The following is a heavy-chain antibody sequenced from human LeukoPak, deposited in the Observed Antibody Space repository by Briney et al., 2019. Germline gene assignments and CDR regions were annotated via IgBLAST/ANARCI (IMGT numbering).Heavy chain of an antibody. CDR2: MNPNSGNT. CDR3: ATLSSSRDY. D-gene: IGHD6-13*01. V-gene: IGHV1-8*01. CDR1: GYSLTTYY. Sequence: GASVKVSCKASGYSLTTYYMHWVRQAPGQGLEWMGWMNPNSGNTGYAQKFQGRVTMTRNTSISTAYMELSSLRSEDTAVYYCATLSSSRDYWGQGTLVTVSS. J-gene: IGHJ4*02.